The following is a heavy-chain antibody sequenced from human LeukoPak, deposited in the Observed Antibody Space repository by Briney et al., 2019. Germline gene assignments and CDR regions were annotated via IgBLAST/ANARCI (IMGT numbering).Heavy chain of an antibody. V-gene: IGHV3-48*04. CDR2: IRSSGSPI. J-gene: IGHJ4*02. CDR3: ARATAMVTDGFDY. Sequence: PGGSLRLSCAASGFTFSSYSMNWVRQAPGKGLEWVAYIRSSGSPIYYADSVKGRFTISRDNAKNSLYLQMNSLRAEDTAVYCCARATAMVTDGFDYWGQGTLVTVSS. CDR1: GFTFSSYS. D-gene: IGHD5-18*01.